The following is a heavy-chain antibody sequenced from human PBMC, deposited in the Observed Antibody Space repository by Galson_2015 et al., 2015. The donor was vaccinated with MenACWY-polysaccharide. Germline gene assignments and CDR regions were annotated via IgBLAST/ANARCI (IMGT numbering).Heavy chain of an antibody. CDR3: ARGEDVVVPAED. J-gene: IGHJ4*02. CDR1: GFTFSSYA. Sequence: SLRLSCAASGFTFSSYAMHWVRQAPGKGLEWVAVISYDGSNKYYADSVKGRFTISRDNSKNTLYLQMNSLRAEDTAVYYCARGEDVVVPAEDWGQGTLVTVSS. V-gene: IGHV3-30-3*01. CDR2: ISYDGSNK. D-gene: IGHD2-2*01.